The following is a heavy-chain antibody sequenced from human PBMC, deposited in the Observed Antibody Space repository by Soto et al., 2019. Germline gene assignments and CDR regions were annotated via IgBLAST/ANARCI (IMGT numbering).Heavy chain of an antibody. V-gene: IGHV4-31*03. D-gene: IGHD3-22*01. CDR2: IYYSGST. CDR1: GGSISSGGYY. Sequence: QVQLQESGPGLVKPSQTLSLTCTVSGGSISSGGYYWSWIRQHPGKVLEWIGYIYYSGSTYYNPSLKSRVTISVDTSKNQFSLKLSSVTAADTAVYYCARVMYYYDSSEDMGAFDIWGQGTMVTVSS. J-gene: IGHJ3*02. CDR3: ARVMYYYDSSEDMGAFDI.